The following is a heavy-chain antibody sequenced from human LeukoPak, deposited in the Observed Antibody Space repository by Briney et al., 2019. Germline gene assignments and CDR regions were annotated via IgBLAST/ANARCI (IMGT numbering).Heavy chain of an antibody. J-gene: IGHJ4*02. V-gene: IGHV3-33*01. CDR1: GFTFSSYG. D-gene: IGHD1-20*01. CDR2: LWSDGSNK. Sequence: PGRSLRLSCAASGFTFSSYGMHWVRQAPGKGLEWVAVLWSDGSNKYYADSAKGRFTISRDNSKNTLYLQMNSLRAEDTAVFYCARDNFGFDYWGQGTLVTVSS. CDR3: ARDNFGFDY.